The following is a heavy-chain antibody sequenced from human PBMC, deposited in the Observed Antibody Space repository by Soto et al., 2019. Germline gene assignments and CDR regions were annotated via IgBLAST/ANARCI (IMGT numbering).Heavy chain of an antibody. CDR3: ATPPYYDSSGARDY. Sequence: QVQLVQSGAEVKKPGSSVKVSCKASGGTFSSYTISWVRQAPGQGLEWMGRLIPILGIANYAQKFQGRVTITADKSTSTAYMELSSLRSEDTAVYYCATPPYYDSSGARDYWGQGTLVTVS. CDR2: LIPILGIA. CDR1: GGTFSSYT. D-gene: IGHD3-22*01. V-gene: IGHV1-69*02. J-gene: IGHJ4*02.